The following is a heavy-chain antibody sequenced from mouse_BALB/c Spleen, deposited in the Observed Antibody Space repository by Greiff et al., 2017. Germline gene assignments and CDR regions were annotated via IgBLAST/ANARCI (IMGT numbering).Heavy chain of an antibody. CDR2: ISSGGSYT. V-gene: IGHV5-9-4*01. CDR1: GFTFSSYA. D-gene: IGHD2-14*01. J-gene: IGHJ4*01. Sequence: DVMLVESGGGLVKPGGSLKLSCAASGFTFSSYAMSWVRQSPEKRLEWVAEISSGGSYTYYPDTVTGRFTISRDNAKNTLYLEMSSLRSEDTAMYYCARRGVRGAMDYWGQGTSVTVSS. CDR3: ARRGVRGAMDY.